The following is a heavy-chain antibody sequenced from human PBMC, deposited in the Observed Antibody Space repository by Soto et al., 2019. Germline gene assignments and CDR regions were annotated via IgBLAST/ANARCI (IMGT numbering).Heavy chain of an antibody. CDR2: IYDSESA. D-gene: IGHD6-6*01. V-gene: IGHV4-31*03. J-gene: IGHJ4*02. CDR1: GESISSGGYY. Sequence: QVQLQESGPGLVKPSQTLSLTCSVSGESISSGGYYWSWIRHHPGKGLEWIGYIYDSESAYYNPSLKSRVTISMDTSNNHFAMRLSSVTAADTAVYYCARASSSSSVADYWGQGTLATVSS. CDR3: ARASSSSSVADY.